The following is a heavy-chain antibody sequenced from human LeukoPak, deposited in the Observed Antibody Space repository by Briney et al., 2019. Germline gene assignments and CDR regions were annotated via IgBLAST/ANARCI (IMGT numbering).Heavy chain of an antibody. CDR3: AREERHCTRSMCAPPPMDV. Sequence: GGFLRLSCAASGFTFSSYWMSWVRQAPGKGLEWVANIKQDGSEKYYVDSVKGRLTISRENAKNSLYLQINSLRAEDTAVYYCAREERHCTRSMCAPPPMDVWGQGTTVTVSS. CDR2: IKQDGSEK. CDR1: GFTFSSYW. D-gene: IGHD2-8*01. V-gene: IGHV3-7*01. J-gene: IGHJ6*02.